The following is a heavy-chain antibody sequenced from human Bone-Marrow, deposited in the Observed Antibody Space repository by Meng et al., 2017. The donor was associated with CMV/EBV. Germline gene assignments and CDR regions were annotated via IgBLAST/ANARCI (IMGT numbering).Heavy chain of an antibody. CDR1: GLSFSTDD. V-gene: IGHV3-23*01. D-gene: IGHD6-19*01. CDR3: ATGRYSSAYYY. J-gene: IGHJ4*01. CDR2: ITGNGGSI. Sequence: GESLKISYSASGLSFSTDDMSWVRQAPGKGLEWVSIITGNGGSIHYADSVKGRFTISRDNSKNMLFLQMNSLRAEDTAIYYCATGRYSSAYYYWGQGTLVTVSS.